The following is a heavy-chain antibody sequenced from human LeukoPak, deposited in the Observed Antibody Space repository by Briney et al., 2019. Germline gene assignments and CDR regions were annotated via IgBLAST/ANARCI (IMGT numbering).Heavy chain of an antibody. CDR1: GGSISTYY. CDR3: ARGRSSGWYFDS. V-gene: IGHV4-59*08. D-gene: IGHD6-19*01. CDR2: IYYTGST. J-gene: IGHJ4*02. Sequence: SETLSLTCTVSGGSISTYYWTWIRQPPGKGLEWIGYIYYTGSTNHNPSLKNRVTISVDPSKKQLSLELSSVTAADTAVYYCARGRSSGWYFDSWGQGTLVTVSS.